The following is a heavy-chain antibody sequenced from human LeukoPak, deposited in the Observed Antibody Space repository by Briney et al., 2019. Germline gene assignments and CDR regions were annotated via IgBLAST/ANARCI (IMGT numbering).Heavy chain of an antibody. D-gene: IGHD3-10*01. CDR2: ISGSGGST. Sequence: HSGGSLRLSCAASGFTFSNFWMSWVRQAPGKGLEWVSAISGSGGSTYYADSVKGRFTISRDNSKNTLYLQMNSLRAEDTAVYYCAKVLVRGVIDAFDIWGQGTMVTVSS. V-gene: IGHV3-23*01. CDR1: GFTFSNFW. CDR3: AKVLVRGVIDAFDI. J-gene: IGHJ3*02.